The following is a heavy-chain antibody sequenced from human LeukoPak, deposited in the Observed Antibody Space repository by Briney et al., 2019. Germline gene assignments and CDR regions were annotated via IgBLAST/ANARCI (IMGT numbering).Heavy chain of an antibody. V-gene: IGHV3-33*06. J-gene: IGHJ6*03. Sequence: GGSLRLSCAASGFTFSSYGMHWVRQAPGKGLEWVAVIWYDGSNKYYADSVKGRFTISRDNSKNTLYLQMNSLRAEDTAVYYCAKTREGNYYIDVWGEGTTVTVSS. CDR2: IWYDGSNK. CDR1: GFTFSSYG. CDR3: AKTREGNYYIDV.